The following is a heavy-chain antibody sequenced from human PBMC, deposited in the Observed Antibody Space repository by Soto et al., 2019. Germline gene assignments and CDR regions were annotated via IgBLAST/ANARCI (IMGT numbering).Heavy chain of an antibody. Sequence: ASVKVSCKVSGYTLTELSMHWVRQAPGKGLEWMGGFDPEDGETIYAQKFQGRVTMTEDTSTDTAYMELSSLRSEDTAVYYCAARRRGYGYDRFDYRGQGIPVTVSS. D-gene: IGHD5-18*01. CDR2: FDPEDGET. CDR1: GYTLTELS. CDR3: AARRRGYGYDRFDY. V-gene: IGHV1-24*01. J-gene: IGHJ4*02.